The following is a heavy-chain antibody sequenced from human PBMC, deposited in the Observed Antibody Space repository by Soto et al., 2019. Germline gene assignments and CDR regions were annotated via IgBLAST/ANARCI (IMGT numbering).Heavy chain of an antibody. J-gene: IGHJ5*02. D-gene: IGHD3-22*01. V-gene: IGHV4-34*01. CDR3: ARTVAYLRGYYGIYSYNWFDP. CDR1: GGSFSGYY. Sequence: SETLSLTCAVYGGSFSGYYWSWIRQPPGKGLEWIGEINHSVSTNYNPSLMSRVTISVDTSKNQFSLMLSSVTAADTAVYYCARTVAYLRGYYGIYSYNWFDPWGQGTLVTVSS. CDR2: INHSVST.